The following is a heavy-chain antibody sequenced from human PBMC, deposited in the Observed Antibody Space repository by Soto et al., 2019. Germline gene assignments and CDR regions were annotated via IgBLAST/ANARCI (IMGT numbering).Heavy chain of an antibody. J-gene: IGHJ6*02. CDR3: ARDRDVVLVPPPTYNYYYYGMDV. Sequence: QVQLVQSGPEVKKPGASVKVSCKTSGYTFSSYTISWVRQAPGQGLEWMGWISFNNGDTKYAQKFQGRVIMTTDTSTSKAHMGLSSLRPDETAVYYCARDRDVVLVPPPTYNYYYYGMDVWGQGTTVTVSS. V-gene: IGHV1-18*04. D-gene: IGHD2-8*02. CDR1: GYTFSSYT. CDR2: ISFNNGDT.